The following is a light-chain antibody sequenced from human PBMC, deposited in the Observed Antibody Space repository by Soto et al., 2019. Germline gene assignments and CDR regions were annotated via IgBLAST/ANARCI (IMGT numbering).Light chain of an antibody. J-gene: IGLJ2*01. CDR1: STDVGEYNY. CDR3: SSFVGAPVI. CDR2: EVN. V-gene: IGLV2-8*01. Sequence: QSVLTQPPSASGSPGQSVTIPCARTSTDVGEYNYVSWYQQHPGKVPKLIIFEVNKRPSGVPDRFSGSKSGDTASLTVSGLQAEDEADYYCSSFVGAPVIFGGGTKVTVL.